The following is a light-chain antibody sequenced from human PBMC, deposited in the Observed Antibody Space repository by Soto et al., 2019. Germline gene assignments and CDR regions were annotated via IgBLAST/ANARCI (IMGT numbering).Light chain of an antibody. J-gene: IGKJ1*01. CDR1: RSISSY. V-gene: IGKV1-39*01. CDR3: QQTYSTPRT. Sequence: DIQMTQSPSSLSASVGDRVTITCRASRSISSYLNWYQQKPGKAPNLLIHTTSSLQSGVPSRFSGSGSGTDFTLTIGSLQPEDFATYYCQQTYSTPRTFGQGTTVEVK. CDR2: TTS.